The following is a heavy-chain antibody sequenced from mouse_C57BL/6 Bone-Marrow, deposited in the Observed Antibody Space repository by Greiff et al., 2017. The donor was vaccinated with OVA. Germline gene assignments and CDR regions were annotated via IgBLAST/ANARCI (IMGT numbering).Heavy chain of an antibody. CDR2: ISTYYGDA. CDR1: GYTFTDYA. CDR3: ARYYYGSSWDD. Sequence: VKLQQSGPELVRPGVSVKISCKGSGYTFTDYAMHWVKQSHAKSLEWIGVISTYYGDASYNQKVKDKATMTVDKSSSTAYMELARLTSEDSAVYYCARYYYGSSWDDWGQGTTLTVSS. D-gene: IGHD1-1*01. V-gene: IGHV1-67*01. J-gene: IGHJ2*01.